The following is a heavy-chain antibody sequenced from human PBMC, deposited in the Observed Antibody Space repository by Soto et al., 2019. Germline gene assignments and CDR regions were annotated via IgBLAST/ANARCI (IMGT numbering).Heavy chain of an antibody. CDR3: ATVGGENF. Sequence: QVQLQESGPGLVKPSETLSLTCTVSGGSIRNNYWSWIRQPPGKGLEWIGYVYYTGTTNYNPSLKSRVTMSVDTSKNQFSLNLTSVTAADTAVYYCATVGGENFWGRGTLVIVSS. V-gene: IGHV4-59*08. CDR1: GGSIRNNY. J-gene: IGHJ4*02. CDR2: VYYTGTT. D-gene: IGHD3-16*01.